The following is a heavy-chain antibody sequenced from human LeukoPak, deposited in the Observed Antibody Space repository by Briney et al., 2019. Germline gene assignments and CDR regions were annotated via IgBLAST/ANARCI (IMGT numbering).Heavy chain of an antibody. CDR1: GFTVSSNY. CDR2: IYSGGST. Sequence: GGSLRLSCAASGFTVSSNYMSWVRQAPGKGLKWVSVIYSGGSTYYADSVKGRFTISRDNSKNTLYLQMNSLRAEDTAVYYCASRPAYYYGSGSYHWGQGTLVTVSS. D-gene: IGHD3-10*01. J-gene: IGHJ4*02. V-gene: IGHV3-66*01. CDR3: ASRPAYYYGSGSYH.